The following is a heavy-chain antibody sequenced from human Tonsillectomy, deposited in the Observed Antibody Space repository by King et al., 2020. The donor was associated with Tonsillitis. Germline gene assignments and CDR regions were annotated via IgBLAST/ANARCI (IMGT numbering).Heavy chain of an antibody. CDR3: AKDPAAVAGIDFYYGMDV. J-gene: IGHJ6*02. CDR1: EFSFTNYA. V-gene: IGHV3-23*04. D-gene: IGHD6-19*01. CDR2: ISGSGGST. Sequence: VQLVESGGGLVQSGGSLRLSCEDSEFSFTNYAMSWVRQAPGKGLEWVSSISGSGGSTYYADSVKGRFTISRDSSKNTLFLQMDSLRVEDTAVYYCAKDPAAVAGIDFYYGMDVWGQGTTVSVS.